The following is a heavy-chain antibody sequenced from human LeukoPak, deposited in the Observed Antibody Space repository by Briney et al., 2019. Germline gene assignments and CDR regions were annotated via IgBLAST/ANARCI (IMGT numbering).Heavy chain of an antibody. CDR2: MTGSGYNT. J-gene: IGHJ4*02. D-gene: IGHD5-12*01. Sequence: PGESLRLSCAASGFPFSNYAMSWVRQAPGKGLEWVSLMTGSGYNTYYADSVKGRFTISRDNSKNTLYLQMDSLTAEDTAIYYCAIYSGTARSHDYWGQGTLVTVSA. CDR3: AIYSGTARSHDY. CDR1: GFPFSNYA. V-gene: IGHV3-23*01.